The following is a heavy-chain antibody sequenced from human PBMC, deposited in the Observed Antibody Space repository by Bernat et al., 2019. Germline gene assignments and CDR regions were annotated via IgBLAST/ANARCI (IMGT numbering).Heavy chain of an antibody. CDR2: IRSKAYGGTT. D-gene: IGHD3-22*01. CDR3: TRVITMIVVVSPPDY. J-gene: IGHJ4*02. CDR1: GFTFGDYA. V-gene: IGHV3-49*03. Sequence: EVQLVESGGGLVQPGRSLRLSCTASGFTFGDYAMSWFRQAPGKGLEWVGFIRSKAYGGTTEYAASVKGRFTISRDDSKSIAYLQMNSLKTKDTAMYYCTRVITMIVVVSPPDYWGQGTLVTVSS.